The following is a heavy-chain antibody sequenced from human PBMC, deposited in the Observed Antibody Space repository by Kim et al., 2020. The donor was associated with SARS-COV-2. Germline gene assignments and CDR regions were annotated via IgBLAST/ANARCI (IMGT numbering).Heavy chain of an antibody. CDR3: AKDVAAKGGALDYYDMDV. D-gene: IGHD3-16*01. Sequence: GWSLRLSCAASGFTFDDYTMHWVRQAPGKGLEWVSLISWDGGSTYYADSVKGRFTISRDNSKNSLYLQMNSLRTEDTALYYCAKDVAAKGGALDYYDMDVWGQGTTVTVSS. V-gene: IGHV3-43*01. J-gene: IGHJ6*02. CDR2: ISWDGGST. CDR1: GFTFDDYT.